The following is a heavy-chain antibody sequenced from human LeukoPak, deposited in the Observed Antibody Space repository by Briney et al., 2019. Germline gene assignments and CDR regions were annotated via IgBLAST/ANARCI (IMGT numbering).Heavy chain of an antibody. CDR1: GGTFSSYA. CDR2: IDPNSGGT. V-gene: IGHV1-2*02. Sequence: ASVKVSCKASGGTFSSYAISWVRQAPGQGLEWMGWIDPNSGGTNYAQKFQGKVTMTRDTSISTAYMDLSRLRSDDTAVYYCARGVGATDYWGQGTLVTVSS. J-gene: IGHJ4*02. D-gene: IGHD1-26*01. CDR3: ARGVGATDY.